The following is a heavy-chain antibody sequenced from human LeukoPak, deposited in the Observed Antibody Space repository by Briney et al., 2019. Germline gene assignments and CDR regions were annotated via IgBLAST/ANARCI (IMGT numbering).Heavy chain of an antibody. CDR2: ISSNGGST. J-gene: IGHJ6*03. D-gene: IGHD3-22*01. Sequence: GGSLRLSCAASGFTFSSYAMHWVRQAPGKGLEYVSAISSNGGSTYYANSVKGRFTISRDNSKNTLYLQMGSLRAEDMAVYYCATDSSEDYFYMDVWGKGTTVTISS. CDR3: ATDSSEDYFYMDV. CDR1: GFTFSSYA. V-gene: IGHV3-64*01.